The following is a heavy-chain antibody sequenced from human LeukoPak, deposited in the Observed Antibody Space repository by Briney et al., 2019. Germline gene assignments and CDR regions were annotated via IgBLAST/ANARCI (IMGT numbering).Heavy chain of an antibody. CDR2: ISSGSSYI. J-gene: IGHJ4*02. CDR1: GLTFSRYS. V-gene: IGHV3-21*04. D-gene: IGHD3-3*01. Sequence: GGSLRLSCAASGLTFSRYSMNWVRQAPGKGLEWVSSISSGSSYIYYADSVKGRFTISRDNAKKSLYLQMNSLRAEDTAVYYCARGSGAIFGVVHLYYFDYWGQGTLVTVSS. CDR3: ARGSGAIFGVVHLYYFDY.